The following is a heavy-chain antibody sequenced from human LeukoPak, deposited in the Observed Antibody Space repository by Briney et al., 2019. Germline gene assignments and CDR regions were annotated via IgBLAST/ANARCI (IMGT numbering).Heavy chain of an antibody. CDR3: ARQRYCSSTSCYNYYYYGMDV. Sequence: SVRVSCKASGYTFTSYGISWVRQAPGQGLEWMGGIIPIFGTANYAQKFQGRVTITADESTSTAYMELSSLRSEDTAVYYCARQRYCSSTSCYNYYYYGMDVWGQGTTVTVSS. J-gene: IGHJ6*02. D-gene: IGHD2-2*02. V-gene: IGHV1-69*13. CDR2: IIPIFGTA. CDR1: GYTFTSYG.